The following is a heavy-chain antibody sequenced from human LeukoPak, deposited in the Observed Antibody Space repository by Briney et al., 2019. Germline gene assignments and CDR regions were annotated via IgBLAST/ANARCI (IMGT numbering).Heavy chain of an antibody. CDR2: ISYDGSNK. Sequence: GGSLRLSCAASGFTFSSYAMHWVRQAPGKGLEWVAVISYDGSNKYYADSVKGRFTISRDNSKNTLYLQMNSLRAEDTAVYYCAKDHGGLLSWGQGTMVTVSS. CDR1: GFTFSSYA. V-gene: IGHV3-30-3*01. D-gene: IGHD1-26*01. CDR3: AKDHGGLLS. J-gene: IGHJ3*01.